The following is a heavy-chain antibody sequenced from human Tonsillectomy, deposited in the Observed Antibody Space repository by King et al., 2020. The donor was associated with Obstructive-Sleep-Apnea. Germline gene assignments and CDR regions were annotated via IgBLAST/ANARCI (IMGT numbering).Heavy chain of an antibody. J-gene: IGHJ4*02. V-gene: IGHV3-30*04. CDR2: ISYDGSNK. CDR3: ASGYCSGGSCYPHYDYGGNWGLGY. Sequence: VQLVESGGGVVQPGRSLRLSCAASGFTFSSYAMHWVRQAPGKGLEWVAVISYDGSNKYYADSVKGRFTISRDNSKNTLYLQMNSLRAEDTAVYYCASGYCSGGSCYPHYDYGGNWGLGYWGQGTLVTVSS. CDR1: GFTFSSYA. D-gene: IGHD2-15*01.